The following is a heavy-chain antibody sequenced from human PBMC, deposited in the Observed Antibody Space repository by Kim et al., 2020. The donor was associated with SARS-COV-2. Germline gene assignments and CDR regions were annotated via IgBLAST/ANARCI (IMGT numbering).Heavy chain of an antibody. Sequence: SETLSLTCTVSGGSISSGGYYWSWIRQHPGKGLEWIGYIYYSGSTYYNPSLKSRVTISVDTSKNQISLKLSSVTAADTAVYYCARDGTYSGYDSYYYGMDVWGQGTTVTVSS. CDR3: ARDGTYSGYDSYYYGMDV. CDR1: GGSISSGGYY. V-gene: IGHV4-31*03. D-gene: IGHD5-12*01. J-gene: IGHJ6*02. CDR2: IYYSGST.